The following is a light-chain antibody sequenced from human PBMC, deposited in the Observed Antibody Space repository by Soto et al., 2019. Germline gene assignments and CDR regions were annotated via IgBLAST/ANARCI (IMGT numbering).Light chain of an antibody. J-gene: IGLJ6*01. Sequence: QSARTQPPSVSAAPGQKVTISCSGSSSNIGSDYVSWYQQLPGTAPKLLIYENNKRPSGIPDRFSGSKSGTSATLGITGLQTGDEADYYCAAWDKSLSGGVFGRGTKVNDL. CDR3: AAWDKSLSGGV. V-gene: IGLV1-51*02. CDR2: ENN. CDR1: SSNIGSDY.